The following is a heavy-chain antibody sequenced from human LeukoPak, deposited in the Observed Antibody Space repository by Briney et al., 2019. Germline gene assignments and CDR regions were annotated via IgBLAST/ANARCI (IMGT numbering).Heavy chain of an antibody. D-gene: IGHD4-17*01. V-gene: IGHV4-59*12. Sequence: SETLSLTCTVSGGSISSYYWSWIRQPPGKGLEWIGYIYYSGGTNYNPSLKSRVTISVDTSKNQFSLKLSSVTAADTAVYYCARAGLLTTGTFDYWGQGTLVTVSS. J-gene: IGHJ4*02. CDR2: IYYSGGT. CDR1: GGSISSYY. CDR3: ARAGLLTTGTFDY.